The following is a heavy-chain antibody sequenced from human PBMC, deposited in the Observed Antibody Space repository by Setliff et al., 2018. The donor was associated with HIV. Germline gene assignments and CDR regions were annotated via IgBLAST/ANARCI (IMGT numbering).Heavy chain of an antibody. J-gene: IGHJ5*02. Sequence: GGSLRLSCAASGFTFSSYWMSWVRQAPGKGLEWVANIKDDGRETYYVDSVKGRFTISRDNSKNTLYLQMNSLRAEDTAVYYCASLEGGYTYAPSPWVQGTLVTVSS. D-gene: IGHD5-18*01. CDR3: ASLEGGYTYAPSP. CDR2: IKDDGRET. CDR1: GFTFSSYW. V-gene: IGHV3-7*01.